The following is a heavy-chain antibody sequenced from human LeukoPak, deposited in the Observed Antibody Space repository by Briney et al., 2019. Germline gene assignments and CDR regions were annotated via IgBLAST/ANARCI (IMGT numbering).Heavy chain of an antibody. V-gene: IGHV3-11*04. Sequence: GGSLRLSCAASGFTFSDYYMSWIRQAPGKGLEWVSYISSSGSTIYYADSVKGRFTISRDNAKNSLFLQMNSLRAEDTAVYYCARVRASSSWYHWFDPWGQGTLVTVSS. CDR2: ISSSGSTI. CDR3: ARVRASSSWYHWFDP. J-gene: IGHJ5*02. CDR1: GFTFSDYY. D-gene: IGHD6-13*01.